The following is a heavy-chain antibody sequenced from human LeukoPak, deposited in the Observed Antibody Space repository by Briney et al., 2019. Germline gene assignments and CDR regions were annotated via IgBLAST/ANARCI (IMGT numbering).Heavy chain of an antibody. J-gene: IGHJ4*02. Sequence: PGGSLRLACAASGFTFSSYAMSCVRQARGRGLEWVSGISGSVGSTFYADSVKGRFTISRDNSKTTLYLQMSSLRAEDTAVYYCASGGSGSALYYWGQGTLVTVSS. CDR3: ASGGSGSALYY. CDR2: ISGSVGST. V-gene: IGHV3-23*01. D-gene: IGHD3-10*01. CDR1: GFTFSSYA.